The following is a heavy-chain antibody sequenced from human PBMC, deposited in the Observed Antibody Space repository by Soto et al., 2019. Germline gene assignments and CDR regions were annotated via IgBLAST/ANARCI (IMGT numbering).Heavy chain of an antibody. Sequence: QLQLQESGPGLVKPSETLSLTCTVSGGSISSSSYYWGWIRQPPGKGLEWIGSIYYSGSTYYNPSLNSRVTISVDTSKNQFSLKLSSVTAADTAVYYCARRTAYCGGDCYSFDYWGQGTLVTVSS. D-gene: IGHD2-21*02. CDR1: GGSISSSSYY. CDR3: ARRTAYCGGDCYSFDY. CDR2: IYYSGST. J-gene: IGHJ4*02. V-gene: IGHV4-39*01.